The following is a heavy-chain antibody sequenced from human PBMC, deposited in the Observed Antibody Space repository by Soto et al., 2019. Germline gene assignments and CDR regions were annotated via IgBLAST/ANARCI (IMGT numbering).Heavy chain of an antibody. J-gene: IGHJ4*02. CDR3: AREGAAAGTSNADY. CDR2: IYYSGST. Sequence: LSLTCTVSGGSISSGDYYWSWIRQPPGKGLEWIGYIYYSGSTYYNPSLKSRVTISVDTSKNQFSLKLSSVTAADTAVYYCAREGAAAGTSNADYWGQGTLVTVSS. CDR1: GGSISSGDYY. V-gene: IGHV4-30-4*01. D-gene: IGHD6-13*01.